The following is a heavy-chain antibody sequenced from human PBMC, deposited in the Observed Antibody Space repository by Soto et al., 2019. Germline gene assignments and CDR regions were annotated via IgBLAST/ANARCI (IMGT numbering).Heavy chain of an antibody. J-gene: IGHJ5*02. CDR3: ARGPRDLIWFDP. CDR2: IYYSGST. Sequence: SETLSLTCTVSGGSISSGGYYWSWIRQHPGKGLEWIGYIYYSGSTYYNPSLKSRVTISVDTSKNQFSLKLSSVTAADTAVYYCARGPRDLIWFDPWGQGTLVTVSS. V-gene: IGHV4-31*03. CDR1: GGSISSGGYY.